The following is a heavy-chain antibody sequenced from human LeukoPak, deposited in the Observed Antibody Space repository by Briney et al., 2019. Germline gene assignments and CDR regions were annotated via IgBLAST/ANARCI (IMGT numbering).Heavy chain of an antibody. CDR2: INHSGST. J-gene: IGHJ3*02. CDR3: ARGRYCSSTSCFPIRGDDSFDI. Sequence: SETLSLTCAVYGGSFSGYYWSWIRQPPGKGLEWIGEINHSGSTNYNPSLKSRVTISVDTSKNQFSLKLSSVTAEDTAVYYCARGRYCSSTSCFPIRGDDSFDIWGQGTMVTVSS. V-gene: IGHV4-34*01. CDR1: GGSFSGYY. D-gene: IGHD2-2*01.